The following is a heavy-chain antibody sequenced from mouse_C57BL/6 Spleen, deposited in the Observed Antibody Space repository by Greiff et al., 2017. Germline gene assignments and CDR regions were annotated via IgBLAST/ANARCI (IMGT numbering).Heavy chain of an antibody. D-gene: IGHD2-13*01. CDR1: GYTFTDYY. CDR3: AREVGDWTSYWYFDV. Sequence: QVQLQQSGPELVKPGASVKISCKASGYTFTDYYINWVKQRPGQGLEWIGWIFPGSGSTYYNEKFKGKATLTVDKSSSTAYMLLSSLTSEDSAVSFCAREVGDWTSYWYFDVWGTGTTVTVSS. CDR2: IFPGSGST. V-gene: IGHV1-75*01. J-gene: IGHJ1*03.